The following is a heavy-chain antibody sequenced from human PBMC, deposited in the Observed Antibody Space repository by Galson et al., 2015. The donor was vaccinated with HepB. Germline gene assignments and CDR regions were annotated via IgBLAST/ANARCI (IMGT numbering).Heavy chain of an antibody. CDR2: IIPIFGTA. CDR1: GGTFSSYA. Sequence: SVKVSCKASGGTFSSYAISWVRQAPGQGLEWMGGIIPIFGTASYAQKFQGRVTITADESTSTAYMELSSLRSEDTAVYYCASRPRPATVTIDYYYYYYMDVWGKGTTVTVSS. CDR3: ASRPRPATVTIDYYYYYYMDV. J-gene: IGHJ6*03. D-gene: IGHD4-11*01. V-gene: IGHV1-69*13.